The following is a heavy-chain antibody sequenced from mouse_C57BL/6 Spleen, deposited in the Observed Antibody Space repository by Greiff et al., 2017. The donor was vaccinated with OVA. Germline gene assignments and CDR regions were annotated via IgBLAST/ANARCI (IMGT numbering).Heavy chain of an antibody. V-gene: IGHV2-9-1*01. CDR2: IWTGGGT. CDR3: ARNLLVDVYFAWFAY. J-gene: IGHJ3*01. Sequence: QVQLKESGPGLVAPSQSLSITCTVSGFSLTSYAISWVRQPPGKGLEWLGVIWTGGGTNYNSALKSRLSISKDNSKSQVFLKMNSLQTDDTARYYCARNLLVDVYFAWFAYWGQGTLVTVSA. D-gene: IGHD2-3*01. CDR1: GFSLTSYA.